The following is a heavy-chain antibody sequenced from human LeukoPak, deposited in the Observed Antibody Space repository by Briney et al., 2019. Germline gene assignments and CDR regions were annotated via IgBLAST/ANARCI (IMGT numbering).Heavy chain of an antibody. CDR3: AKDMTYYYDSSGIDY. Sequence: TGGSLRLSCAASGFTFSSYGMSWVRQAPGKGLEWVSAISGSGGSTYYADSVKGRFTISRDNAKNSLYLQMNSLRAEDTALYFCAKDMTYYYDSSGIDYWGQGTLVTVSS. D-gene: IGHD3-22*01. CDR2: ISGSGGST. V-gene: IGHV3-23*01. CDR1: GFTFSSYG. J-gene: IGHJ4*02.